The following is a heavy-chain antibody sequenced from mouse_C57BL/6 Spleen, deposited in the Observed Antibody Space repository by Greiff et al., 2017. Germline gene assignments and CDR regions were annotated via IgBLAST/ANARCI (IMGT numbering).Heavy chain of an antibody. CDR2: INPSHGGT. D-gene: IGHD3-3*01. Sequence: VQLQQPGTELVQPGASVKLSCNASGYTFTSYWMHWVRQRPGQGLEWIGHINPSHGGTNYNEKLNSKATLTVDKSSSTAYMQLSSVTSEDSAVYYCASGGRAWYFDVWGTGTTVTVSS. V-gene: IGHV1-53*01. CDR3: ASGGRAWYFDV. J-gene: IGHJ1*03. CDR1: GYTFTSYW.